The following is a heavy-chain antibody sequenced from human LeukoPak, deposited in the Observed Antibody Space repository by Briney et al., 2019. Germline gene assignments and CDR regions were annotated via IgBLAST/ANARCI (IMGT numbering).Heavy chain of an antibody. D-gene: IGHD2-15*01. CDR3: ARGPYCSGDTCYSQFFDY. CDR1: GYTFTSFG. J-gene: IGHJ4*02. V-gene: IGHV1-18*01. CDR2: ISAYNGNT. Sequence: ASVKVSCTASGYTFTSFGISWVRQAPGQGLEWMGWISAYNGNTNYAQKLQGRVTMTTDTSTNTAYMELRSLRSDDTAVYYCARGPYCSGDTCYSQFFDYWGQGTLVTVSS.